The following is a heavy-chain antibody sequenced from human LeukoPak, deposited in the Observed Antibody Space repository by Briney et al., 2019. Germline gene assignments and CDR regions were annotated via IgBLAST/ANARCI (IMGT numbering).Heavy chain of an antibody. CDR3: ASHDFWSGYFDY. V-gene: IGHV4-59*01. D-gene: IGHD3-3*01. CDR1: GGSISTYY. CDR2: IYYLGST. J-gene: IGHJ4*02. Sequence: SSETLSLTCTVSGGSISTYYWSWIRQPPGKGLEWIGYIYYLGSTNYNPSLKSRVTISVDTSKNQFSLKVRSVTAADTAVYYCASHDFWSGYFDYWGQGMLVTVSS.